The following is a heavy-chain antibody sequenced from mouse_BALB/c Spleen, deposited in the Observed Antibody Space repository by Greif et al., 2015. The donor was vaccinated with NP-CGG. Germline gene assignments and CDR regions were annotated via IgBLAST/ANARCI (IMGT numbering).Heavy chain of an antibody. Sequence: QVQLQQSGSVLVRPGASVKLSCKASGYTFTSSWMHWAKQRPGQGLEWIGEIHPNSGNTNYNEKFKGKATLTVDTSSSTAYVDLNSLTSEDSAVYYCYRYDVRYYAMDYWGQGTSVTVSS. CDR1: GYTFTSSW. D-gene: IGHD2-14*01. CDR2: IHPNSGNT. J-gene: IGHJ4*01. CDR3: YRYDVRYYAMDY. V-gene: IGHV1S130*01.